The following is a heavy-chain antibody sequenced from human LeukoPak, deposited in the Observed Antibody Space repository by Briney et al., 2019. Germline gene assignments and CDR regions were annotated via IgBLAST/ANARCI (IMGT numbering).Heavy chain of an antibody. V-gene: IGHV3-21*01. CDR1: GFTFSSYS. Sequence: GGSLRLSCAASGFTFSSYSMNWIRQAPGKGLEWVSSISGSSSYIYYADSVKGRFTISRDNAKNSLYLQMDSLRAEDTAVYYCARDQSSVAGTTYNWFDPWGQGTLVTVSS. CDR2: ISGSSSYI. CDR3: ARDQSSVAGTTYNWFDP. D-gene: IGHD6-19*01. J-gene: IGHJ5*02.